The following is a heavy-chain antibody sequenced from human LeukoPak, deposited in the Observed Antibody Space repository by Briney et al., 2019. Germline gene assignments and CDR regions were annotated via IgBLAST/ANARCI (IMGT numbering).Heavy chain of an antibody. CDR1: GFTFSRFG. D-gene: IGHD1-26*01. CDR2: ISSTGNPI. CDR3: VQKGGTDY. J-gene: IGHJ4*02. V-gene: IGHV3-48*02. Sequence: GGSLRLSCAASGFTFSRFGMNWVRQAQGKGLEWVSYISSTGNPIYYADSVKGRSTSSRDNAKNSLYLQMNSLRDDDTAVYYCVQKGGTDYWGQGTLVTVSS.